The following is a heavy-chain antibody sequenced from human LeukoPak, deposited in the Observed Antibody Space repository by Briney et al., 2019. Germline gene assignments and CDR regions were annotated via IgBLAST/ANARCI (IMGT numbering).Heavy chain of an antibody. CDR1: GYTFTGYY. D-gene: IGHD2-2*02. CDR3: ARYCSSTSCYRAWGIDY. V-gene: IGHV1-2*02. J-gene: IGHJ4*02. CDR2: INPNSGVT. Sequence: AASVKVSCKASGYTFTGYYMHWVRQAPGQGLEWMGWINPNSGVTNYAQKFQGRVTMTRDTSISTAYMELSRLRSDDTAVYYCARYCSSTSCYRAWGIDYWGQGTLVTVSS.